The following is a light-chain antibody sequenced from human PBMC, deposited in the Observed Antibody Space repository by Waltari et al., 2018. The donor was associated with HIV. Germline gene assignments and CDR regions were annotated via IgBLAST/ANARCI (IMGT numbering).Light chain of an antibody. J-gene: IGLJ3*02. CDR3: YSTDSSDWL. CDR2: EDS. V-gene: IGLV3-10*01. CDR1: ALPKNY. Sequence: SYELTQPPSVSVSPGQTARITCPGDALPKNYAYWYQQKSGQAPVLVIYEDSKRPSGIPERFSGSSSGTMATLTISGAQVEDEADYYCYSTDSSDWLFGGGTKLTVL.